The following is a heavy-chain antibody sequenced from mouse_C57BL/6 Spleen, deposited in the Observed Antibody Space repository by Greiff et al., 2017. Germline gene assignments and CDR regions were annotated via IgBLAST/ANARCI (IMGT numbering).Heavy chain of an antibody. D-gene: IGHD4-1*01. CDR2: IYPGDGDT. Sequence: VMLVESGPELVKPGASVKISCKASGYAFSSSWMNWVKQRPGKGLEWIGRIYPGDGDTNYNGKFKGKATLTADKSSSTAYMQLSSLTSEDSAVYFCARTTGTLYFDYWGQGTTLTVSS. V-gene: IGHV1-82*01. J-gene: IGHJ2*01. CDR1: GYAFSSSW. CDR3: ARTTGTLYFDY.